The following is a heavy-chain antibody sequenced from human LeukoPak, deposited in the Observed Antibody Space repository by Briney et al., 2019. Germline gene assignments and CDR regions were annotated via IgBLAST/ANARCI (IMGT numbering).Heavy chain of an antibody. V-gene: IGHV4-34*01. CDR2: VNHSGST. Sequence: SETLSLTCAVYGGSFSGYYWSWIRQPPGKGLEWIGEVNHSGSTNYNPSLKSRVTISVDTSKNQFSLKLSSVTAADTAVYYCARGRFLQWLSTWGQGTLVTVSS. CDR3: ARGRFLQWLST. CDR1: GGSFSGYY. J-gene: IGHJ5*02. D-gene: IGHD3-3*01.